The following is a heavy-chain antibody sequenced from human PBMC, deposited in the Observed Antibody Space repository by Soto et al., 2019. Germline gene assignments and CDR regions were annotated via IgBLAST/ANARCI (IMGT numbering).Heavy chain of an antibody. J-gene: IGHJ4*02. CDR1: GFTFSSYA. D-gene: IGHD6-19*01. Sequence: EVQLLESGGGLVQPGGSLRLSCAASGFTFSSYAMSWVRQAPGKGLEWVSAISGSGVSTYYADSVKGRFTISRDNSKNTLYLQMNILRAEDTAVYYCATAEGYSSGWTPFDYWGQGTLVTVSS. CDR2: ISGSGVST. CDR3: ATAEGYSSGWTPFDY. V-gene: IGHV3-23*01.